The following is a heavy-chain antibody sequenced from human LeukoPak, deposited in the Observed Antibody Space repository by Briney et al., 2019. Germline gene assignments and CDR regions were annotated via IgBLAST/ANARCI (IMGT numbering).Heavy chain of an antibody. V-gene: IGHV3-48*03. CDR3: ARSKATETDAFDI. J-gene: IGHJ3*02. CDR1: RFTFSGYE. CDR2: ITGSGSTK. Sequence: GGSLRLSCAASRFTFSGYEMNWVRRAPGKGLEWISYITGSGSTKYYADSLKGRFTISRDNAKKSLYLQMNSLRAEDTAVYYCARSKATETDAFDIWGPGTMVTVSS.